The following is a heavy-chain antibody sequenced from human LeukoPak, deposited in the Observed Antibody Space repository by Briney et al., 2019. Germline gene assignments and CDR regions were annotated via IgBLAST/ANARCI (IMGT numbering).Heavy chain of an antibody. CDR1: GFTVSSNH. CDR2: IYSGGST. D-gene: IGHD1-1*01. V-gene: IGHV3-53*01. CDR3: ARGRAGYN. Sequence: GGSLRLSCAASGFTVSSNHMSWVRQAPEKGLEWVSVIYSGGSTNYADSVKGRFTISRDNSKNTLYLQMKSLRAEDTAVYHCARGRAGYNWGQGTLVTVSS. J-gene: IGHJ4*02.